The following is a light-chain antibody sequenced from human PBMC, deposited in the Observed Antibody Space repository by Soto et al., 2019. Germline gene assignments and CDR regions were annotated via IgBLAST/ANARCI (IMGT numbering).Light chain of an antibody. J-gene: IGKJ3*01. V-gene: IGKV1-39*01. CDR1: QTIIRY. CDR2: AAS. Sequence: DIQMTQSPSSLSASVGDRVTITCRASQTIIRYLNWYQQKPGRAPNLLIYAASSLQSGVPSRFSGSGSGTEFPLTISSLQPEDFATYHCQQCYSTLFTFGPGTKVEIK. CDR3: QQCYSTLFT.